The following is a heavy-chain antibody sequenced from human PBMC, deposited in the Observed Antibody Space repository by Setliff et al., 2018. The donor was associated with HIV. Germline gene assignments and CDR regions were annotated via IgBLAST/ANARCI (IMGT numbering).Heavy chain of an antibody. CDR2: IYHSGST. V-gene: IGHV4-38-2*01. Sequence: SETLSLTCAVSSYSISSGYYWGWIRQPPGKGLEWIGSIYHSGSTYYNPSLKSRVTISVDTSKNQFSLKLSSVTAADTAVYYCARNCYDSSGYYFEAFDIWGQGTMVTVSS. CDR1: SYSISSGYY. D-gene: IGHD3-22*01. CDR3: ARNCYDSSGYYFEAFDI. J-gene: IGHJ3*02.